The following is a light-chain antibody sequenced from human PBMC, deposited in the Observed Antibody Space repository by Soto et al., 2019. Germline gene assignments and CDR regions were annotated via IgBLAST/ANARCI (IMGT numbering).Light chain of an antibody. Sequence: QSALTQPASVSGSPGQSITISCTGTSSDVGGYNYVSWYQQHPDKAPKLMIYEVSNRPSGVSNHFSGSKSGNTASLTISGLQAEDEADYYCTSYTTSSTHWVFGGGTQLTVL. CDR3: TSYTTSSTHWV. CDR2: EVS. V-gene: IGLV2-14*01. CDR1: SSDVGGYNY. J-gene: IGLJ3*02.